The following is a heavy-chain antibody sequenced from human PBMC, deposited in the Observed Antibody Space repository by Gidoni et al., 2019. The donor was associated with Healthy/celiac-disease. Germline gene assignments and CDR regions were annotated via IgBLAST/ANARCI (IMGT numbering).Heavy chain of an antibody. J-gene: IGHJ4*02. CDR1: GYTFTSYY. Sequence: QVQLVQSGAEVKKPGASVKVSCKASGYTFTSYYMHWVRQAPGQGLEWMGIINPSGGSTSYAQKFQGRVTMTRDTSTSTVYMELSSLRSEDTAVYYCARVLPYYDSSGYYYGPFDYWGQGTLVTVSS. CDR2: INPSGGST. V-gene: IGHV1-46*01. CDR3: ARVLPYYDSSGYYYGPFDY. D-gene: IGHD3-22*01.